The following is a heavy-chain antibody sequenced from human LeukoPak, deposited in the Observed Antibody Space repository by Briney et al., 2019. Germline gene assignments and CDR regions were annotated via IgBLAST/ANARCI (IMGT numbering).Heavy chain of an antibody. V-gene: IGHV3-66*04. D-gene: IGHD6-19*01. J-gene: IGHJ3*01. CDR2: IYSGGST. CDR1: GFIVSTNY. CDR3: ARHLYSGGWLQV. Sequence: PGGSLRLSCAASGFIVSTNYMSWVRQAPGKGLEWVSIIYSGGSTYYADSVKGRFSVSRDNSNNTLFLQMNSLRVEDTAVYYCARHLYSGGWLQVWGQGTMVTVSS.